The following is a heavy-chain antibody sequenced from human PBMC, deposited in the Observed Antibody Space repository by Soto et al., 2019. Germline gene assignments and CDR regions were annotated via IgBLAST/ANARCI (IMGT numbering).Heavy chain of an antibody. J-gene: IGHJ6*03. V-gene: IGHV4-39*01. D-gene: IGHD1-26*01. CDR2: IYYSGST. CDR1: GGSISSSYR. CDR3: ARLVYYYHYYMDV. Sequence: QLQLQESGPGLVKPSETLSLTCTVSGGSISSSYRWGWIRQPPGKGLEWIASIYYSGSTYYNPSLQSRVTISVDTSKDQFSLELRSVTAAAAAVYSCARLVYYYHYYMDVWGKGTAVTVSS.